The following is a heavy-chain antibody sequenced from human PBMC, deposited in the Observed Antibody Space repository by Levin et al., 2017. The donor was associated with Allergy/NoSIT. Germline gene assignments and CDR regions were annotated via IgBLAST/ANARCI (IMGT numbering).Heavy chain of an antibody. CDR3: ARDSTAVSSDY. D-gene: IGHD4-11*01. J-gene: IGHJ4*02. Sequence: GESLKISCAASGFIFSNYSMNWVRQAPGKGLEWVSSTSSRSSNIYYADSVKGRFTISRDNAKNSLYLQMNSLRAEDTAVYYCARDSTAVSSDYWGQGTLVTVSS. CDR1: GFIFSNYS. V-gene: IGHV3-21*01. CDR2: TSSRSSNI.